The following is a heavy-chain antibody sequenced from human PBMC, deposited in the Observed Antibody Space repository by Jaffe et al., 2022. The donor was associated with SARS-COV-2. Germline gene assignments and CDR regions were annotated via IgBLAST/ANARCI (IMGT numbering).Heavy chain of an antibody. D-gene: IGHD3-16*01. CDR1: GFTFSSYD. CDR2: ISYSGDGT. Sequence: EVQLVESGGGLVQPGGSLRLSCAASGFTFSSYDMTWVRQAPGKGLEWVSAISYSGDGTTYADSVEGRFTISRDNPKSTLYLRMDSLRDEDTAIYFCAKSRGNWYLDLWGRGTLVIVSS. J-gene: IGHJ2*01. CDR3: AKSRGNWYLDL. V-gene: IGHV3-23*04.